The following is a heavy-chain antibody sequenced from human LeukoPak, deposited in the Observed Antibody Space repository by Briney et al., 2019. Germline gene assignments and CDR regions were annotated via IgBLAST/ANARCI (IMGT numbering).Heavy chain of an antibody. J-gene: IGHJ4*02. V-gene: IGHV4-59*01. CDR1: GGSMSSYY. CDR2: IYYSGST. Sequence: SETLSLTCTVSGGSMSSYYWSWIRQPPGKGLEWIGYIYYSGSTNYNPSPKSRVTISVDTSKNQFSLKLSSVTAADTAVYYCARVTTVAGSDYFGYWGQGTPVTVSS. D-gene: IGHD6-19*01. CDR3: ARVTTVAGSDYFGY.